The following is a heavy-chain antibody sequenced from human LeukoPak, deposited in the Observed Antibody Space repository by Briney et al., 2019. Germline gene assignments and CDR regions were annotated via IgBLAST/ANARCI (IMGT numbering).Heavy chain of an antibody. J-gene: IGHJ3*02. CDR2: INPNSGGT. V-gene: IGHV1-2*02. D-gene: IGHD2-2*01. CDR3: ARVQWYRLPYDAFDI. Sequence: ASVKVSCKASGYTFTGYYMHWVRQAPGQGLEWMGWINPNSGGTNYAQKFQGRVTMTRDTSISTAYMELSRLRSDDTAVYYCARVQWYRLPYDAFDIWGQGTMVTVSS. CDR1: GYTFTGYY.